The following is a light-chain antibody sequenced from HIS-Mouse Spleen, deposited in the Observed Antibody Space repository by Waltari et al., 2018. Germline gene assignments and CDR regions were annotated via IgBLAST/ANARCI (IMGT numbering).Light chain of an antibody. J-gene: IGLJ3*02. CDR2: EGS. CDR1: SSDVGSYNL. V-gene: IGLV2-23*01. CDR3: CSYAGSSTYWV. Sequence: QSALTQPASVSGSPGQSITISCTGTSSDVGSYNLVSWYQQHPGKAPKLMIYEGSKRPPGVSNRFSGSKAGNTASLTISGLQAEDEADYYCCSYAGSSTYWVFGGGTKLTVL.